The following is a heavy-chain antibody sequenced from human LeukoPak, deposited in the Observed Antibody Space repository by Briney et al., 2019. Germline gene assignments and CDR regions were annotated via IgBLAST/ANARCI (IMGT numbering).Heavy chain of an antibody. CDR1: GFTFSSYG. CDR3: AKALWFGELDY. V-gene: IGHV3-30*18. J-gene: IGHJ4*02. Sequence: PGGSLRLSCAASGFTFSSYGMHWVRQAPGKGLEWVAVISYDGSNKYYADSVKGRFTISRDNSKNTLYLQMNSLRAEDTAVYYCAKALWFGELDYWGQGTLVTVSS. CDR2: ISYDGSNK. D-gene: IGHD3-10*01.